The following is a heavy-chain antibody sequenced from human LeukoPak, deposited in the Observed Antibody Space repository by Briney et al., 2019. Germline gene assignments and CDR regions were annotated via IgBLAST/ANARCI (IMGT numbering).Heavy chain of an antibody. V-gene: IGHV4-30-2*01. CDR1: GGSISSGGYY. D-gene: IGHD2-2*01. Sequence: SETLSLTCTVSGGSISSGGYYWSWIRQPPGKGLEWIGYIYHSGSTYYNPSLKSRVTISVDRSKNQFSLKLSSVTAADTAVYYCARARDIVVVPAAPPELGYWGQGTLVTVSS. CDR3: ARARDIVVVPAAPPELGY. CDR2: IYHSGST. J-gene: IGHJ4*02.